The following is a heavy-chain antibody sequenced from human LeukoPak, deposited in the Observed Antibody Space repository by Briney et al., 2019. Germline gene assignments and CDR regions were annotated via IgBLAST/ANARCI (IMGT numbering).Heavy chain of an antibody. D-gene: IGHD5-24*01. CDR1: GGSISSSRYY. Sequence: SETLSITCTGCGGSISSSRYYWGWISQPPGKGLEWIGSIYYSGSTYYNPSLKSRVTISVDTSKNQFSLKLSSVTAADTAVYYCARLRRDGYNWGQGTLVTVSS. V-gene: IGHV4-39*01. J-gene: IGHJ4*02. CDR3: ARLRRDGYN. CDR2: IYYSGST.